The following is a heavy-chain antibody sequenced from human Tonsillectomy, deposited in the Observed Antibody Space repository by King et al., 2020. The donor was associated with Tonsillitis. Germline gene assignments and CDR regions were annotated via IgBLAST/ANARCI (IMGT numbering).Heavy chain of an antibody. J-gene: IGHJ5*02. Sequence: QLQESGPGLVKPSETLSLTCTVSGGSISSYYWSWIRQPPGKGLEWIGYIYNTGSTNYNPSLKSRVTISVDTSKNQFSLKLSSVTAADTAVYYCARDEGDYDYVWGSYRLRGWFDPWGQGTLVTVSS. CDR1: GGSISSYY. CDR2: IYNTGST. CDR3: ARDEGDYDYVWGSYRLRGWFDP. V-gene: IGHV4-59*01. D-gene: IGHD3-16*02.